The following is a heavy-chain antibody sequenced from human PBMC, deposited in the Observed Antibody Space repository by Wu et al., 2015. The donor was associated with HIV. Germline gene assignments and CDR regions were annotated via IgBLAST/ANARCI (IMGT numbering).Heavy chain of an antibody. D-gene: IGHD4-11*01. CDR3: ARDATPITTEFDY. J-gene: IGHJ4*02. CDR1: GYSFRSYG. V-gene: IGHV1-18*04. Sequence: QVQLVQSGAEVKRSGASVKVSCKASGYSFRSYGISWVRQAPGHGLEWMAWINPSGGATIYAEAFEGRVTVTTDTSMKTVYMELESLTSGDTAMYFCARDATPITTEFDYWGQGTLITVSS. CDR2: INPSGGAT.